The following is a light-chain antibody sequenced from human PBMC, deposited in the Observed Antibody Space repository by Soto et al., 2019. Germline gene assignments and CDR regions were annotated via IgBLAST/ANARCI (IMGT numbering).Light chain of an antibody. CDR2: AAS. J-gene: IGKJ2*01. CDR3: QQANTFPYT. CDR1: QSISSW. V-gene: IGKV1-12*01. Sequence: DIQMTQSPSSVSASVGDRVTITCRASQSISSWLAWYQQKPGRVPKLLIYAASTLQSGVPSRFSGSGSGTDFTLTISSLQPEDFATYYCQQANTFPYTFGQGTKLEIK.